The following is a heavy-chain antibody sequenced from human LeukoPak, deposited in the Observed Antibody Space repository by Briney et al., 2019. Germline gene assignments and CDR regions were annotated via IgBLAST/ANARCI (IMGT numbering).Heavy chain of an antibody. J-gene: IGHJ4*02. Sequence: SETLSLTCAVSGTSITYGGYTWNWIRQPPGKGLEWIGYIYYSGTTFYNPSFKSRVTISVDTSKNQFSLKLSSVTAADTAVYYCARHHRITMIVVPFGLDYWGQGTLVTVSS. CDR3: ARHHRITMIVVPFGLDY. CDR1: GTSITYGGYT. V-gene: IGHV4-30-4*07. CDR2: IYYSGTT. D-gene: IGHD3-22*01.